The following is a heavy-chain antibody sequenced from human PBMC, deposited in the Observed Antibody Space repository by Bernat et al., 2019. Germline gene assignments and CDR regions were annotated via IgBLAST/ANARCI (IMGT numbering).Heavy chain of an antibody. Sequence: EVQLVQSGAEVKKPGESLKISCKGSGYSFTSYWIGWVRQMPGKGLEWMGIIYPGDSDTRYSPSFQDQVTISADKSISTAYLQWSSLKASDTAMYYCARLPYYDFWSGYYSSYMDVWGKGTTVTVSS. J-gene: IGHJ6*03. V-gene: IGHV5-51*01. D-gene: IGHD3-3*01. CDR3: ARLPYYDFWSGYYSSYMDV. CDR1: GYSFTSYW. CDR2: IYPGDSDT.